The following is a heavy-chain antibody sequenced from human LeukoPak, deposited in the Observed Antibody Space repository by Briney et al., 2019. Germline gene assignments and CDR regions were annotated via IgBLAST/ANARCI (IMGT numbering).Heavy chain of an antibody. D-gene: IGHD3-10*01. J-gene: IGHJ4*02. CDR1: GFTFSSYG. V-gene: IGHV3-33*08. CDR2: IWYDGSNK. CDR3: ARGAARGSGRYYFDY. Sequence: TGGSLRLSCAASGFTFSSYGMHWVRQAPGKGLEWVAVIWYDGSNKYYADSVKGRFTISRDNSKNTLYLQMNSLRAEDTAVYYCARGAARGSGRYYFDYWGQGTLVTVSS.